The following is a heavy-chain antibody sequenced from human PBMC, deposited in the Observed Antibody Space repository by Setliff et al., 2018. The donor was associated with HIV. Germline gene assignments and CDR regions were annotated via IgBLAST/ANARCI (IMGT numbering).Heavy chain of an antibody. Sequence: GGSLRLSCAASGFTFTTYWMSWVRQAPGKGLEWVANIKQDGSEKYYVDSVRGRFTISRDNAKNSLYLQMNSLRVEDTAVYYCVRTGLGLREVLSPGVWGTGTTVTVSS. CDR2: IKQDGSEK. CDR3: VRTGLGLREVLSPGV. CDR1: GFTFTTYW. V-gene: IGHV3-7*03. D-gene: IGHD3-10*01. J-gene: IGHJ6*04.